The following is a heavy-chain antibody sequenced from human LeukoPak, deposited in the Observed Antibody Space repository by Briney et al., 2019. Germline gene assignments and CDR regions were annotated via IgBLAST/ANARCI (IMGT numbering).Heavy chain of an antibody. Sequence: PSQTLSLTCTVSGGSISSGSYYWSWIRQPAGKGLEWIGRIYTSGSTNYNPSLKSRVTISVDTSKNQFSLKLNSVTAADTAVYYCARGVGEAYSGEDYWGQGTLVTVSS. CDR2: IYTSGST. J-gene: IGHJ4*02. CDR1: GGSISSGSYY. D-gene: IGHD1-26*01. CDR3: ARGVGEAYSGEDY. V-gene: IGHV4-61*02.